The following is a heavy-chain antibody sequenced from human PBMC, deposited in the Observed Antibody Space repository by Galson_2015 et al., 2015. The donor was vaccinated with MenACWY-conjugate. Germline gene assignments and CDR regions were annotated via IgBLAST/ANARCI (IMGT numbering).Heavy chain of an antibody. V-gene: IGHV7-4-1*02. J-gene: IGHJ4*02. Sequence: SVKVSCKASGYTFNNYGMNWVRQAPGQGLEWMGWINTNTGNPTYAQGFTGRFVFSLDTSVSTAYLQISSLKAEDTAVYYCARDVGATTSDYWGLGTLVTVSS. CDR1: GYTFNNYG. D-gene: IGHD1-26*01. CDR2: INTNTGNP. CDR3: ARDVGATTSDY.